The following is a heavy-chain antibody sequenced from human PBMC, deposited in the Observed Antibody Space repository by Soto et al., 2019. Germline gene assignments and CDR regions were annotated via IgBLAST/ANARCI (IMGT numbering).Heavy chain of an antibody. CDR1: GGSISSGVYY. J-gene: IGHJ4*02. D-gene: IGHD3-16*01. V-gene: IGHV4-31*03. CDR2: IYYSGST. CDR3: ARDGRGDNYCDY. Sequence: QVQLQESGPGLVKPSQPLSLPCTVSGGSISSGVYYWRWIRQHPGKGLEWIGYIYYSGSTYYDPSLKLRVTTSVDTSKNQFSLKLSSVTAADTAVYYCARDGRGDNYCDYWGQGTLVTVSS.